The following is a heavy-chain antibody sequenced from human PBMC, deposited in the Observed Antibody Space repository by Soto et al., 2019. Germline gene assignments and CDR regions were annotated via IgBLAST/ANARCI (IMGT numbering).Heavy chain of an antibody. V-gene: IGHV4-34*01. D-gene: IGHD3-3*01. J-gene: IGHJ5*02. CDR1: GGSFSGYY. CDR2: INHSGST. Sequence: LSLTCAVYGGSFSGYYWSWIRQPPGKGLEWIGEINHSGSTNYNPSLKSRVTISVDTSKNQFSLKLSSVTAADTAVYYCARGGTIFGRPHNWFDPWGQGTLVTVSS. CDR3: ARGGTIFGRPHNWFDP.